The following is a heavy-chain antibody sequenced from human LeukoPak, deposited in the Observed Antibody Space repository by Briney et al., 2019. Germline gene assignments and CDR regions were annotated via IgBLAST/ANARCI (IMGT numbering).Heavy chain of an antibody. CDR2: IYSGGST. CDR3: ARGNTWYSSGWYNWFDP. D-gene: IGHD6-19*01. CDR1: GFTVSSNY. Sequence: GGSLRLSCAASGFTVSSNYMSWVRQAPGKGLEWVSVIYSGGSTYYADSVKGRFTISRHNSKNTLYLQMKSLRAEDTAVYYCARGNTWYSSGWYNWFDPWGQGTLVTVSS. J-gene: IGHJ5*02. V-gene: IGHV3-53*04.